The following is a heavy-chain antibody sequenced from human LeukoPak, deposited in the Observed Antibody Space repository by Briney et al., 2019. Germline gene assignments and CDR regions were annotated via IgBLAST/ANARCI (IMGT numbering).Heavy chain of an antibody. D-gene: IGHD3-9*01. V-gene: IGHV1-2*02. CDR1: GYTFTGYY. Sequence: ASVKVSCKASGYTFTGYYVHWVRQAPGQGFEWMGWMNPKSGGTNYAQKFEARVTMNRDTSISTAYMELSRLRFDDTAVYYCARSPDILTGEKFDYWGQGTLVTVSS. CDR2: MNPKSGGT. CDR3: ARSPDILTGEKFDY. J-gene: IGHJ4*02.